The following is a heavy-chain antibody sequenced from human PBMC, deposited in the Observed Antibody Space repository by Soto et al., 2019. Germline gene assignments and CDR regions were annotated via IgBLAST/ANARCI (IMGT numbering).Heavy chain of an antibody. D-gene: IGHD2-2*01. CDR1: GGSISSYY. CDR2: IYYSGST. J-gene: IGHJ3*02. V-gene: IGHV4-59*01. CDR3: ARETDIVVVPAARGAFDI. Sequence: SETLSLTCTVSGGSISSYYWSWIRQPPGKGLEWIGYIYYSGSTNYNPSLKSRVTISVDTSKNQFSLKLSSVTAADTAVYYCARETDIVVVPAARGAFDIWGQGTMVTVSS.